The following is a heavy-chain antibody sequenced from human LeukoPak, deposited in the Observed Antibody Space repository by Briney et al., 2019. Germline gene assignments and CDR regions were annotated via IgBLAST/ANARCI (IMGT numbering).Heavy chain of an antibody. D-gene: IGHD3-10*01. CDR1: GYTFTGYY. J-gene: IGHJ4*02. CDR3: ARGGPAIHILWFGGSGGYYFDY. Sequence: GASVKVSCKASGYTFTGYYMHWMRQAPGQGLEWMGWINPNSGGTNYAQKFQGRVTMTRDTSISTAYMELSRLRSDDTAVYYCARGGPAIHILWFGGSGGYYFDYWGQGTLVTVSS. V-gene: IGHV1-2*02. CDR2: INPNSGGT.